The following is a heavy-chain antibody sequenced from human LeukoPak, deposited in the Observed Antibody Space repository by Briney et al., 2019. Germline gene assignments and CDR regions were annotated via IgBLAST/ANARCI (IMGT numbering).Heavy chain of an antibody. J-gene: IGHJ3*02. CDR3: ARGRPAMVDAFDI. Sequence: SQTLSLTCTVSGGSISSGGYSWSWIRQPPGKGLEWIGYIYHSGSTYYNPSLKSRVTISVDRSKNQFSLKLSSVTAADTAVYYCARGRPAMVDAFDIWGQGTMVTVSS. V-gene: IGHV4-30-2*01. CDR2: IYHSGST. D-gene: IGHD2-2*01. CDR1: GGSISSGGYS.